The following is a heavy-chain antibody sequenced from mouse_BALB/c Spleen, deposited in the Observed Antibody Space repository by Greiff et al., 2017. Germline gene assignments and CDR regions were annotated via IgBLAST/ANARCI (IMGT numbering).Heavy chain of an antibody. D-gene: IGHD1-1*01. J-gene: IGHJ2*01. CDR1: GYSITSDYA. V-gene: IGHV3-2*02. CDR2: ISYSGST. CDR3: ARKGDYYGSEIYFDY. Sequence: EVKLVESGPGLVKPSQSLSLTCTVTGYSITSDYAWNWIRQFPGNKLEWMGYISYSGSTSYNPSLKSRISITRDTSKNQFFLQLNSVTTEDTATYYCARKGDYYGSEIYFDYWGQGTTLTVSS.